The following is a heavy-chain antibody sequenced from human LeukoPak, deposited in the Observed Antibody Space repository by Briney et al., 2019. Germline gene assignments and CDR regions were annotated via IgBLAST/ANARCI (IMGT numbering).Heavy chain of an antibody. V-gene: IGHV4-39*01. CDR3: ARPHISSGWYVY. CDR2: IYYSVST. CDR1: GGSISSSSYY. J-gene: IGHJ4*02. D-gene: IGHD6-19*01. Sequence: SETLSLTCTVSGGSISSSSYYWGWIRQPPGRGLEWIGSIYYSVSTYYNPSLKSRVTISVDTSKNQFSLKLSSVTAADTAVYYCARPHISSGWYVYWGQGTLVTVSS.